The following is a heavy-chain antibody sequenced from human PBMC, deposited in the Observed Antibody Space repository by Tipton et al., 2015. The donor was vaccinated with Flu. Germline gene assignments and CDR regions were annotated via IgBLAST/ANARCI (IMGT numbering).Heavy chain of an antibody. CDR1: GGSLSSYY. CDR2: MYTSGST. Sequence: TLSLTCTVSGGSLSSYYWSWIRQPAGKGLEWIGRMYTSGSTNYNPSLKSRLTMSVDASKNQFSLKLSSVTAADTAVYYCARDRVGDYSGFDPWGQGTLVTVSS. D-gene: IGHD4-17*01. J-gene: IGHJ5*02. V-gene: IGHV4-4*07. CDR3: ARDRVGDYSGFDP.